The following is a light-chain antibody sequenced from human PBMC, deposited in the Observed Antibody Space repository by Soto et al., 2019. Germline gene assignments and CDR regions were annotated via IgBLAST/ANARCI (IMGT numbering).Light chain of an antibody. V-gene: IGKV3-20*01. CDR1: QSVSSSY. CDR2: GSS. J-gene: IGKJ4*01. CDR3: QQYGSSPLT. Sequence: EIVLTQSPGTLSLSPGERATISCRASQSVSSSYLAWYQQKPGQAPRLLIYGSSSRATGIPDRFSGSVSGTDFTLTISRLEPEDFAVYYCQQYGSSPLTFGGGTKVDIK.